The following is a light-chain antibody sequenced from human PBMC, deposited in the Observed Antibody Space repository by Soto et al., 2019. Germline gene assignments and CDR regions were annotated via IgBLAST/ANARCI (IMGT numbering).Light chain of an antibody. J-gene: IGKJ5*01. CDR2: AAS. CDR1: QDIGRR. Sequence: DIQMTQSPSSVSASIGDRVTITCRSSQDIGRRLAWFQQKPGKAPKYLIQAASSLQGGVPDRFSGSGSGTDFTLTISSLEPEDFAVYYCHQRTNWPPETFGQGTRLEI. CDR3: HQRTNWPPET. V-gene: IGKV1-12*01.